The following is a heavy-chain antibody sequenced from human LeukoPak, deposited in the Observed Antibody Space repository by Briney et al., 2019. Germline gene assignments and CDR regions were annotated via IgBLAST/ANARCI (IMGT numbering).Heavy chain of an antibody. Sequence: GGSLRLSCAASGFTFSNYWMSWVRQAPGKGLEWVASIKQDGSQKYYVDSVKGRFTISRDNAKNSLYLQMNSLRAEDTAVYYCAREKYYYYYMDVWAKGPRSPSP. V-gene: IGHV3-7*01. CDR1: GFTFSNYW. CDR3: AREKYYYYYMDV. CDR2: IKQDGSQK. J-gene: IGHJ6*03.